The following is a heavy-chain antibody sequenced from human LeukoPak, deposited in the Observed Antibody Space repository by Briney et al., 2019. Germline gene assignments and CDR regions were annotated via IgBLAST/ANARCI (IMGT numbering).Heavy chain of an antibody. CDR1: GFTFSSYA. CDR3: ARFRTWGDKAFDY. CDR2: ISGSGGSI. V-gene: IGHV3-23*01. D-gene: IGHD2-21*02. J-gene: IGHJ4*02. Sequence: PGGSLRLSCAASGFTFSSYAMSWVRQAPGKGLEWVSAISGSGGSIYYADSVKGRFTISRDSAKNSLYLQMNSLRAEDTAVYYCARFRTWGDKAFDYWGQGTLVTVSS.